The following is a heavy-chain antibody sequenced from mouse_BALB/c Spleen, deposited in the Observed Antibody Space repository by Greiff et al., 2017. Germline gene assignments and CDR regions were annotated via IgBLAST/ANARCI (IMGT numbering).Heavy chain of an antibody. J-gene: IGHJ2*01. D-gene: IGHD1-2*01. CDR2: INSNGGST. CDR3: ARDRYGPDY. CDR1: GFTFSSYG. V-gene: IGHV5-6-3*01. Sequence: EVQGVESGGGLVQPGGSLKLSCAASGFTFSSYGMSWVRQTPDKRLELVATINSNGGSTYYPDSVKGRFTISRDNAKNTLYLQMSSLKSEDTAMYYCARDRYGPDYWGQGTTLTVSS.